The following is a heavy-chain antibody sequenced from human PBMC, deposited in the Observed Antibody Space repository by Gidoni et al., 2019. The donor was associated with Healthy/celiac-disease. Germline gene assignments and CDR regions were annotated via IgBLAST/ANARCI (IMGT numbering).Heavy chain of an antibody. J-gene: IGHJ6*03. CDR3: ATPPVTDPEDYYYYMDV. V-gene: IGHV3-21*01. D-gene: IGHD2-21*02. Sequence: EVQLVESGGGLVKPGGSLRLSCAASGFTFRSSSMNWVRQAPGKGLEWVSSISSSSSYIYYADSVKGRFTISRDNAKNSLYLQMNSLRAEDTAVYYCATPPVTDPEDYYYYMDVWGKGTTVTVSS. CDR2: ISSSSSYI. CDR1: GFTFRSSS.